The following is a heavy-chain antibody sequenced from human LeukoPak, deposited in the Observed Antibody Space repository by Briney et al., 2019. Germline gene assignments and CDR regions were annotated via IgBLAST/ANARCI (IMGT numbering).Heavy chain of an antibody. CDR2: IYYSGST. D-gene: IGHD3-22*01. V-gene: IGHV4-59*08. J-gene: IGHJ3*02. Sequence: SETLSLTCTVSGGSISNYYWDWIRQPPGKRMEWIGYIYYSGSTNYNPPLKSRVTISVDTSKNQFSLKLSSVTAADTAIYYCARHEGYHHGSSGPNYAFDIWGRGTMVTVSS. CDR3: ARHEGYHHGSSGPNYAFDI. CDR1: GGSISNYY.